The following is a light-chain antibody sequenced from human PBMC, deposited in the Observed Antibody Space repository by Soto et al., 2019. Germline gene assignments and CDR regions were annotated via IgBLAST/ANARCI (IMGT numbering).Light chain of an antibody. CDR3: QQSYSNSPT. CDR2: AAS. CDR1: QSISRS. V-gene: IGKV1-5*01. J-gene: IGKJ1*01. Sequence: DIQMTQSPSTLSASVGDRVTITCRASQSISRSLAWYQQKPGKAPKLLIYAASSLQSGVPSRFSGSGSGTDFTLTISSLQPDDFATYYCQQSYSNSPTFGQGTKVDI.